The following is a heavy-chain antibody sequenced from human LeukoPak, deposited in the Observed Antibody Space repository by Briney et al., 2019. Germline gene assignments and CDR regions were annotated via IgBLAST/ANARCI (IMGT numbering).Heavy chain of an antibody. CDR2: INPNSGGT. V-gene: IGHV1-2*02. D-gene: IGHD6-19*01. CDR3: ARDQREQWLFRDHYFDY. Sequence: ASVKVSCKASGYTFTGYYMHWVRQAPGQGLEWMGWINPNSGGTNYAQKFQGRVIMTRDTSISTAYMELSRLRSDDTAVYYCARDQREQWLFRDHYFDYWGQGTLVTVSS. J-gene: IGHJ4*02. CDR1: GYTFTGYY.